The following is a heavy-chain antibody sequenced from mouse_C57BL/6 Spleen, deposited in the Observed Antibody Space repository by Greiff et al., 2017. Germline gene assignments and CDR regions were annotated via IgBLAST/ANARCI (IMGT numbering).Heavy chain of an antibody. J-gene: IGHJ2*01. V-gene: IGHV1-59*01. D-gene: IGHD1-1*01. CDR1: GYTFTSYW. CDR2: IDPSDSYT. Sequence: QVQLKQPGAELVRPGTSVKLSCKASGYTFTSYWMHWVKQRPGQGLEWIGVIDPSDSYTNYNQKFKGKATLTVDTSSSTAYMQLSSLTSEDSAVYYCARGIIYYYGSSSPHYFDYWGQGTTLTVSS. CDR3: ARGIIYYYGSSSPHYFDY.